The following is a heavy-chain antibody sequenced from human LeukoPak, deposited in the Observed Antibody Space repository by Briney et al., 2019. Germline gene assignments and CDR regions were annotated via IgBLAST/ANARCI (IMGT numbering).Heavy chain of an antibody. CDR2: INPNSGGT. CDR3: ARTFGAAARQNYYYYYMDV. CDR1: GYTFTGYY. Sequence: GASVKVSCKASGYTFTGYYMHWVRQAPGQGLEWMGWINPNSGGTNYAQKFQGRVTMTRDTSISTAYMELSRLRSDDTAVYYCARTFGAAARQNYYYYYMDVWGKGTTVTVSS. J-gene: IGHJ6*03. V-gene: IGHV1-2*02. D-gene: IGHD6-6*01.